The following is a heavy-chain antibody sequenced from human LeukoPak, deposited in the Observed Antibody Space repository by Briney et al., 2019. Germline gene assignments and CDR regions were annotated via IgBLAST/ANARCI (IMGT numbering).Heavy chain of an antibody. CDR2: IIPIFGTA. V-gene: IGHV1-69*05. CDR3: ARDATRGGDY. D-gene: IGHD5-12*01. CDR1: GGTFSSYT. Sequence: ASVKVSCKASGGTFSSYTISWVRQAPGQGLEWMGGIIPIFGTANYAQKFQGRVTMTRDTSTSTVYMELSSLRSEDTAVYYCARDATRGGDYWGQGTLVTVSS. J-gene: IGHJ4*02.